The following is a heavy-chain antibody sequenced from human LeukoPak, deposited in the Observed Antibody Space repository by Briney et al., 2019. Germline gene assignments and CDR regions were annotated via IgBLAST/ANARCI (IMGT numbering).Heavy chain of an antibody. D-gene: IGHD6-13*01. V-gene: IGHV4-59*01. Sequence: PSETLSFTCTVSGGSISSYYWSWIRLPPGKGLEWLGYIYYCGNTNYNPSLKTRVTISVDTSKNQFSLKLSSVTAADTAVYYCARAGSWKLNFDYWGQGTLVTVSS. CDR3: ARAGSWKLNFDY. CDR2: IYYCGNT. CDR1: GGSISSYY. J-gene: IGHJ4*02.